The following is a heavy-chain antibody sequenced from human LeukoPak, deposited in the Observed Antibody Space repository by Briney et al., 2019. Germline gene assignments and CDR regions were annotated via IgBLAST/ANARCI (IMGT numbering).Heavy chain of an antibody. D-gene: IGHD6-19*01. V-gene: IGHV3-53*01. Sequence: PGGSLRLSCAASGFTFSKFPMGWVRQAPGKGLEWVSVIYSGGSTYYADSVKGRFTISRDNSKNTLYLQMNSLRAEDTAVYYCARLSSGWYSFDYWGQGTLVTVSS. CDR1: GFTFSKFP. J-gene: IGHJ4*02. CDR2: IYSGGST. CDR3: ARLSSGWYSFDY.